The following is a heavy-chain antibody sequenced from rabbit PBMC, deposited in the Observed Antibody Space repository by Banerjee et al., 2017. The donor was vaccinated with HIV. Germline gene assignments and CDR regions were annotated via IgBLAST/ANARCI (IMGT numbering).Heavy chain of an antibody. Sequence: EESGGGLVQPEGSLTLTCKASGFDFSSSYWICWVRQAPGKGPEWIACIDTGDGSTYYASWVNGRFTISNPSSTTVTLQMTSLTSADTATYFCARWSRSSTGFFDLWGQGTLVTVS. CDR3: ARWSRSSTGFFDL. J-gene: IGHJ4*01. D-gene: IGHD1-1*01. V-gene: IGHV1S45*01. CDR1: GFDFSSSYW. CDR2: IDTGDGST.